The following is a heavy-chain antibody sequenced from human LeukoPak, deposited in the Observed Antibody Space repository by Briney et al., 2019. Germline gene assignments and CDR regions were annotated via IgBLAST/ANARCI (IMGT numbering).Heavy chain of an antibody. V-gene: IGHV3-48*03. D-gene: IGHD3-16*01. J-gene: IGHJ6*03. CDR3: ARDWGPNTAFYYYLDV. CDR1: GFTFSSYE. CDR2: ISSSGSTI. Sequence: GGSLRLSCAASGFTFSSYEMNWVRQAPGKGLEWVSYISSSGSTIYYADSVKGRFTISRDNAKNSLYLQMNSLRAEDTAVYYCARDWGPNTAFYYYLDVWGKGTTVTVSS.